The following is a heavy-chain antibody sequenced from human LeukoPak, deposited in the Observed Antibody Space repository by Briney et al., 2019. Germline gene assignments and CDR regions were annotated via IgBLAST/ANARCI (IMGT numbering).Heavy chain of an antibody. Sequence: QAGGSLRLSCVASEFTFSDYAMSWVRQAPGKGLEWVSAITGSGGSTYYADSVKGRFTISRDNSKNTLYLQMNSLRADDTAVHYCAKGKDCWGQGTLVTVSS. V-gene: IGHV3-23*01. CDR2: ITGSGGST. CDR3: AKGKDC. CDR1: EFTFSDYA. J-gene: IGHJ4*02.